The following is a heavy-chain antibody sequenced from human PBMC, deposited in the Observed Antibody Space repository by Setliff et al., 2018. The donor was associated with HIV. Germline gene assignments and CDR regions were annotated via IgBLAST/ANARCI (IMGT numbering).Heavy chain of an antibody. V-gene: IGHV4-39*07. J-gene: IGHJ4*02. CDR1: GDSASNSRYY. D-gene: IGHD6-19*01. Sequence: SETLSLTCTVSGDSASNSRYYWAWIRQPPGKGLEYIGGIYYSGSTNYNPSLKSRVTISVDTSKNQFSLKLSSVTAADTAVYYCARRRSSGWYHYFDYWGQGTLVTVSS. CDR2: IYYSGST. CDR3: ARRRSSGWYHYFDY.